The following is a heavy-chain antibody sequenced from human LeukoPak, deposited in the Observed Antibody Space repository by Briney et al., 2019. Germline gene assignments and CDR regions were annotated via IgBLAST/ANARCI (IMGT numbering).Heavy chain of an antibody. D-gene: IGHD2-2*01. J-gene: IGHJ6*03. CDR2: ISAYNGNT. CDR1: GYTFTSYG. CDR3: ARLQLLQAYYYYYYMDV. V-gene: IGHV1-18*01. Sequence: ASVKVSCKASGYTFTSYGISWVRQAPGQGLEWMGWISAYNGNTNYAQKLQGRVTMTTDTSTSTAYMELRSLRSDDTAAYYCARLQLLQAYYYYYYMDVWGKGTTVTVSS.